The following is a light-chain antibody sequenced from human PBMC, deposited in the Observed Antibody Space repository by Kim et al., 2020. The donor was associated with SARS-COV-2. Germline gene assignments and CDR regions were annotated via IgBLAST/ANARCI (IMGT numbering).Light chain of an antibody. Sequence: SYELTQPPSVSVAPGKTARITCGGNNIGSKSVHWYQQKPGQAPVLVIYYDSDRPSGIPERFSGSNSGNTATLTISRVEAGDEADYYCQVWDSSSVHPVVFGGGTQLTVL. J-gene: IGLJ2*01. CDR1: NIGSKS. V-gene: IGLV3-21*04. CDR2: YDS. CDR3: QVWDSSSVHPVV.